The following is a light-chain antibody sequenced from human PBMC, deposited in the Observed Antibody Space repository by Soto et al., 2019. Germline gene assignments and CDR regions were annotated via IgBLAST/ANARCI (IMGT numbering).Light chain of an antibody. CDR3: QRYYSYSPA. J-gene: IGKJ1*01. Sequence: DIQMTQSPSTLSASVGDRVTITCRASQSISSWLAWYQQKPGKAPKLLIYDASSLEIGVPSRFSGSGSGTEFTLTISSLQPDDFATYYCQRYYSYSPAFGQGTKVEIK. CDR2: DAS. V-gene: IGKV1-5*01. CDR1: QSISSW.